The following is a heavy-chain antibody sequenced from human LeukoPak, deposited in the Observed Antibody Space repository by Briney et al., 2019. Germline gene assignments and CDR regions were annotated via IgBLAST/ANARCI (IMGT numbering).Heavy chain of an antibody. CDR2: INPDGRDT. V-gene: IGHV3-7*01. CDR3: TSWGDTTAEYFQR. D-gene: IGHD2-21*02. CDR1: GFTFNRCW. J-gene: IGHJ1*01. Sequence: GGSLRLSCVVSGFTFNRCWMNWVRQAPGKGLEWVAHINPDGRDTYYVDSVKGRFTISRDNAQNSMYLQMNSLRVEDTAVYYCTSWGDTTAEYFQRWGKGTLVTVSS.